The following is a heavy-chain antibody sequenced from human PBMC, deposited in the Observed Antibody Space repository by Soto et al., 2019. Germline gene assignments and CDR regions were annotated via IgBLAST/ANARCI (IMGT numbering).Heavy chain of an antibody. D-gene: IGHD3-10*01. CDR2: INHSGST. V-gene: IGHV4-34*01. CDR3: ARSPYGSGSYYAHFDY. Sequence: HSESLSISCAVCGGSFSGYYWSWIRQPPGKGLEWIGGINHSGSTNYNPSLKSRVTISVDTSKNQFSLKLSSVTAADTAVYYCARSPYGSGSYYAHFDYWGQGTLVTVSS. CDR1: GGSFSGYY. J-gene: IGHJ4*02.